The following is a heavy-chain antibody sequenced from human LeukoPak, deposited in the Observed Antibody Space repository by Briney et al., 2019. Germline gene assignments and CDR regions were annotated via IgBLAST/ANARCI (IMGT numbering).Heavy chain of an antibody. Sequence: PGGSLRLSCAASGFTFSDYYMSWIRQAPGKGLEWGSYISSSGSTIYYADSVKGRYTISRDNAKNSLYLQMNSLRAEDTAVYYCARDRADGYNYGDSFDYWGQGTLVTVSS. J-gene: IGHJ4*02. CDR2: ISSSGSTI. D-gene: IGHD5-18*01. V-gene: IGHV3-11*01. CDR1: GFTFSDYY. CDR3: ARDRADGYNYGDSFDY.